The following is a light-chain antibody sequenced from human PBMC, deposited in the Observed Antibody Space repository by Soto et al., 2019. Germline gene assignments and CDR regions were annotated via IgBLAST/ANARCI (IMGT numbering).Light chain of an antibody. CDR1: QSISSY. CDR3: QQSYSTLT. Sequence: DIQMTQSPSSLSASVGDRVTIPCRASQSISSYLNWYQQKPGKAPKLLIYAASSLQSGVPSRFSGSGSGTDFTLTISSLQPEDFATYYCQQSYSTLTFGPGTKVDIK. CDR2: AAS. V-gene: IGKV1-39*01. J-gene: IGKJ3*01.